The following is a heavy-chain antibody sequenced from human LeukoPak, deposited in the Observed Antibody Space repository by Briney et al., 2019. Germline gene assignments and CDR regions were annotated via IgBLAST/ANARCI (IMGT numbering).Heavy chain of an antibody. CDR3: ARDFRPVVGVGGTFDY. CDR1: GFTFSSYV. V-gene: IGHV3-30*04. D-gene: IGHD2-2*01. J-gene: IGHJ4*02. Sequence: GGSLRLSCAASGFTFSSYVMHWVRQAPGKGLEWVAIISYDGSNEYYADSVKGRFIISRDNSKNTLYLQMNSLRAEDTAVYYCARDFRPVVGVGGTFDYWGQGTLVTVSS. CDR2: ISYDGSNE.